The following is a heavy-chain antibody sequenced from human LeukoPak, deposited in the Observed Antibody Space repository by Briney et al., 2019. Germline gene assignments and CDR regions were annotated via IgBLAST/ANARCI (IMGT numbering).Heavy chain of an antibody. CDR1: GFTFSSYE. Sequence: GGSLRLSCAASGFTFSSYEMNWVRQAPGKGLEWVSYISSSGSTIYYADSVKGRFTISRDNAKNSLYLQMNSLRAEDTAVHYCARGTYDILTGYYPFFDYWGQGTLVTVSS. V-gene: IGHV3-48*03. CDR2: ISSSGSTI. CDR3: ARGTYDILTGYYPFFDY. J-gene: IGHJ4*02. D-gene: IGHD3-9*01.